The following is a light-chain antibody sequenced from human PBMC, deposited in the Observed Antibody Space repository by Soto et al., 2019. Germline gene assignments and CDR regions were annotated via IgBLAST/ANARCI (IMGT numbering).Light chain of an antibody. Sequence: EIVMTQSPGTLSLSPGERATLSCRASQSVSSYLAWYQQKPGQAPRLLFYGASTGATGLPARFSGSGSGTEFTLTISSLQSEDFAVYYCQQYNNWPRTFGQGTKVDIK. CDR3: QQYNNWPRT. V-gene: IGKV3-15*01. CDR2: GAS. CDR1: QSVSSY. J-gene: IGKJ1*01.